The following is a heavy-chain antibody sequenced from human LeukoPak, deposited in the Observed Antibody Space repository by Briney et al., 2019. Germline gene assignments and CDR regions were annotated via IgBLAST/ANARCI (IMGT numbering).Heavy chain of an antibody. CDR2: INPNSGGT. CDR3: ARDLGEWEYYFDY. J-gene: IGHJ4*02. D-gene: IGHD1-26*01. V-gene: IGHV1-2*02. Sequence: ASVKVSCKASGYTLTGYYMHWVRQAPGQGLEWMGWINPNSGGTNYAQKFQGRVTMTRDTSISTAYMELSRLRSDDTAVYYCARDLGEWEYYFDYWGQGTLVTVSS. CDR1: GYTLTGYY.